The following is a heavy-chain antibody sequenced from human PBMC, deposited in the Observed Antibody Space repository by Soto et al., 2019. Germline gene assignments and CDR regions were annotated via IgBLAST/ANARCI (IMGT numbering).Heavy chain of an antibody. J-gene: IGHJ3*01. CDR1: SGSIINYY. CDR3: AIRLTLATTTGDGFDL. Sequence: QVQLQESGPGLVKPSETLSLTCTVSSGSIINYYWSWIRQPPGKGLEWIGVIYYSGSTNYKSFLKRRVTMSADMSRHQLSLKLNSVTAADTAVYDCAIRLTLATTTGDGFDLWGQGTMVTVSS. V-gene: IGHV4-59*01. D-gene: IGHD4-17*01. CDR2: IYYSGST.